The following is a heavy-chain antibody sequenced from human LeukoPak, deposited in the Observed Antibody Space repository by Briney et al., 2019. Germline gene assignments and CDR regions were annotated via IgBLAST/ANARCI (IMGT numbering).Heavy chain of an antibody. D-gene: IGHD3-10*01. CDR3: ARKGSGSYYNVVEDY. J-gene: IGHJ4*02. Sequence: GESLKISCKGSGYSFTSYWIGWVRQMPGKGLEWMGIIYPGDSDTRYSPSFQGQVTISADKSISTAYLQWSSLKASDTAMYYCARKGSGSYYNVVEDYWGQGTLVTVSS. CDR1: GYSFTSYW. V-gene: IGHV5-51*01. CDR2: IYPGDSDT.